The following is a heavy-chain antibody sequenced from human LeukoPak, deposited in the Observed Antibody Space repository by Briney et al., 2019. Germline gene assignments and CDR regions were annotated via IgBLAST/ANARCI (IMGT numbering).Heavy chain of an antibody. V-gene: IGHV4-61*01. Sequence: SETLSLTCTVSGGSVSSGSYYWSWIRQPPGKGLEWIGYIYYSGSTNYNPSLKSRVTISVDTSKNQFSLKLSSVTAADTAVYYCARDGSAVAGYNWFDPWGQGTLVTVSS. J-gene: IGHJ5*02. CDR3: ARDGSAVAGYNWFDP. CDR2: IYYSGST. CDR1: GGSVSSGSYY. D-gene: IGHD6-19*01.